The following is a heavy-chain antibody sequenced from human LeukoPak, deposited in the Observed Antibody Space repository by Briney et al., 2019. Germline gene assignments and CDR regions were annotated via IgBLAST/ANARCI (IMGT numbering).Heavy chain of an antibody. V-gene: IGHV3-53*01. D-gene: IGHD3-10*01. CDR3: AREGSGSYFDY. CDR2: IYSGGST. Sequence: PGGSLRLSCAASVFTVRSNYMSWVRQAPGKGLEGGSVIYSGGSTYYGDSVKGRVTISRDNSKNTLYLQMNSLRAEDTAVYYCAREGSGSYFDYWGEGTLVTVSS. J-gene: IGHJ4*02. CDR1: VFTVRSNY.